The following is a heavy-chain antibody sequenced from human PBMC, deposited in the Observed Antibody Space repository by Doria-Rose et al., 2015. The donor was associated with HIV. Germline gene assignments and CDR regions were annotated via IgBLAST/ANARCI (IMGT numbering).Heavy chain of an antibody. Sequence: SGPVLVKPTETLTLTCTVSGVSLSSPGMGVSWIRQPPGKALEWLANIFSDDERSYKTSLKSRLTISRGTSKSKVVLTMTDRDPVDTATYYCARIKSSRWYHKYYFDFWGQGTLVIVSA. CDR3: ARIKSSRWYHKYYFDF. V-gene: IGHV2-26*01. J-gene: IGHJ4*02. CDR1: GVSLSSPGMG. D-gene: IGHD6-13*01. CDR2: IFSDDER.